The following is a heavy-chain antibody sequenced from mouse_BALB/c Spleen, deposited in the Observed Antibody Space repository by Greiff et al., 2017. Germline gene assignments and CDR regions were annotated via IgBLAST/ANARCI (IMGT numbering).Heavy chain of an antibody. CDR3: ARGNYYYGSSYGFAY. V-gene: IGHV1-7*01. CDR2: INPSTGYT. CDR1: GYTFTSYW. J-gene: IGHJ3*01. D-gene: IGHD1-1*01. Sequence: VQLQESGAELAKPGASVKMSCKASGYTFTSYWMHWVKQRPGQGLEWIGYINPSTGYTEYNQKFKEKATLTADKSSSTAYMQLSSLTSEDSAVYYCARGNYYYGSSYGFAYWGQGTLVTVSA.